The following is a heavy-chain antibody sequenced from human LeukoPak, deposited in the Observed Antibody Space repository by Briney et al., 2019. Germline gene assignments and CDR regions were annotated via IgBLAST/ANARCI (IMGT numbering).Heavy chain of an antibody. V-gene: IGHV3-9*01. D-gene: IGHD3-22*01. CDR3: AKDIDNSGLFAAFDI. J-gene: IGHJ3*02. CDR1: GFTFDDYA. Sequence: GGSLRLSCAASGFTFDDYAMHWVRQAPGKGLEWVSGISWNSGSIGYADSVKGRFTISRDNAKNSLYLQMNSLRAEDTAPYYCAKDIDNSGLFAAFDIWGQGTMVTVSS. CDR2: ISWNSGSI.